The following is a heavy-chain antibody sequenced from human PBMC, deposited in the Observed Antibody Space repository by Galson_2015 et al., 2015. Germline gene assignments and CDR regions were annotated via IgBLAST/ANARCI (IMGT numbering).Heavy chain of an antibody. CDR2: IFKGGAT. Sequence: SPRLSCAASGFIFSSYAMTWVRQAPGEGLEWVAVIFKGGATFYPDSVKGRFTISRDSFKNTLYLQMNFLTAEDTAVYYCEGFSGDGREYWGQGTLVTVSS. CDR1: GFIFSSYA. J-gene: IGHJ4*02. CDR3: EGFSGDGREY. V-gene: IGHV3-53*01. D-gene: IGHD5-12*01.